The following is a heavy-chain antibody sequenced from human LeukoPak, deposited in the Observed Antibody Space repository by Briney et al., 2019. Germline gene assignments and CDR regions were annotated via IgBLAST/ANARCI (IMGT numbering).Heavy chain of an antibody. CDR1: GFTVSSNY. V-gene: IGHV3-53*01. D-gene: IGHD5-12*01. CDR2: IYSGGRT. J-gene: IGHJ6*03. Sequence: GGSLRLSCAASGFTVSSNYMNWVRQAPGKGLEWVAVIYSGGRTYYADFVKGRFTISRDNSKSTLYLQMNRLRAEDTAVYYCARVLSGYDFYYYYYMDVWGKGTTVTVSS. CDR3: ARVLSGYDFYYYYYMDV.